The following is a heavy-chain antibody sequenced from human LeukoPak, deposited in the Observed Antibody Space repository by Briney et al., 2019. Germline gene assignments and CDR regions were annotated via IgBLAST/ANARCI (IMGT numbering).Heavy chain of an antibody. CDR3: AKDREAMIVVNDAFDI. J-gene: IGHJ3*02. V-gene: IGHV3-30*02. CDR1: GFTFSSYG. D-gene: IGHD3-22*01. CDR2: IRYDGSNK. Sequence: GGSLRLSCAASGFTFSSYGMHWVRQAPGKGLEWVAFIRYDGSNKYYADSVKGRFTISRDNSKNTLYLQINSLRAEDTAVYYCAKDREAMIVVNDAFDIWGQGTMVTVSS.